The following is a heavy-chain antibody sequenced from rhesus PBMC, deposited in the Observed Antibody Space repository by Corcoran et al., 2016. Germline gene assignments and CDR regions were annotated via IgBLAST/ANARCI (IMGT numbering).Heavy chain of an antibody. CDR1: GYTFTSYY. D-gene: IGHD6-19*01. V-gene: IGHV1-180*01. J-gene: IGHJ5-1*01. Sequence: QVQLVQSGSEIKQPGASVKLSCKASGYTFTSYYMHWVRQAPGHGLEWIGQVTHENSNKDYHPTIKARVTITTDPSTSQGYKELSSLRSEDPAVDYGTRDRSGYSSNNRFDVWGAGVLVTVSS. CDR2: VTHENSNK. CDR3: TRDRSGYSSNNRFDV.